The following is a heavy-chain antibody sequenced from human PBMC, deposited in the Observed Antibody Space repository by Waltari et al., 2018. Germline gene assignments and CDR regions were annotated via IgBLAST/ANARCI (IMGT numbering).Heavy chain of an antibody. CDR2: INHSGST. V-gene: IGHV4-34*01. CDR1: GGSFSGYY. CDR3: ARGIYVWGSYRHFDY. Sequence: QVPLPQWGAGLLTPSETLSLTCAFYGGSFSGYYWTWTRQPPGKGLEWIGEINHSGSTNYNPSVKSRVTRAVDTSKNQFSLKLSSVTAADTAVYYCARGIYVWGSYRHFDYWGQGTLVTVSS. D-gene: IGHD3-16*02. J-gene: IGHJ4*02.